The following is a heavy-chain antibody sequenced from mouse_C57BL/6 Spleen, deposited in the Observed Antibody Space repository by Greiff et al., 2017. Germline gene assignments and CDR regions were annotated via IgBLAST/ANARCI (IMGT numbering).Heavy chain of an antibody. CDR1: GYTFTGYW. J-gene: IGHJ4*01. Sequence: QVQLQQSGAELMKPGASVKLSCKATGYTFTGYWIEWVKQRPGHGLEWIGEILPCSVSTNYNQKFKGKATFTADTSSTTAYMQLSSLTTEDSAIYYCARGENYESSAMDYWGQGTSVTVSS. CDR3: ARGENYESSAMDY. V-gene: IGHV1-9*01. CDR2: ILPCSVST. D-gene: IGHD2-4*01.